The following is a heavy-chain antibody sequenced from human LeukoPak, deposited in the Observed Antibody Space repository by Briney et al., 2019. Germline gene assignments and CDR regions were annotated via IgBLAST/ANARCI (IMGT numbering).Heavy chain of an antibody. CDR2: TWYDGNNQ. CDR1: GFTFSNYV. J-gene: IGHJ4*02. CDR3: AKVGENVLRIYPHSYYFDA. Sequence: GDSLRLSCAASGFTFSNYVMHWVRQAPGKGLEWVAFTWYDGNNQYYADSVKGRFTISRDNSKNILYLQMFSLRAEDAAVYYCAKVGENVLRIYPHSYYFDAWGQGTLVAVSS. V-gene: IGHV3-30*02. D-gene: IGHD2-15*01.